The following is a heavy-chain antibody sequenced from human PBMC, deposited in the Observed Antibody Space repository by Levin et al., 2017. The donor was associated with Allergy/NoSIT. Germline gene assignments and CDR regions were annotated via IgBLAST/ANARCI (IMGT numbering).Heavy chain of an antibody. CDR2: INPNSGGT. J-gene: IGHJ4*02. D-gene: IGHD2-8*01. CDR3: ARGEFYCTNGVCYPHPLDY. V-gene: IGHV1-2*02. CDR1: GYTFTGYY. Sequence: GESLKISCKASGYTFTGYYMHWVRQAPGQGLEWMGWINPNSGGTNYAQKFQGRVTMTRDTSISTAYMELSRLRSDDTAVYYCARGEFYCTNGVCYPHPLDYWGQGTLVTVSS.